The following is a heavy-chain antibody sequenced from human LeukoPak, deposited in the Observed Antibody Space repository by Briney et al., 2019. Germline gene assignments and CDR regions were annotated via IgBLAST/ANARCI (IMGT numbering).Heavy chain of an antibody. V-gene: IGHV3-30-3*01. CDR1: GFTFSSYP. Sequence: GGSLRLSCAASGFTFSSYPMHWVRQAPGKGLEWVAVISYDGSNKYYADSVKGRFTISRDNSKNTLYLQMNSLRAEDTAVYYCARGYYDILTGYFLPLDYWGQGTLVTVSS. CDR3: ARGYYDILTGYFLPLDY. D-gene: IGHD3-9*01. J-gene: IGHJ4*02. CDR2: ISYDGSNK.